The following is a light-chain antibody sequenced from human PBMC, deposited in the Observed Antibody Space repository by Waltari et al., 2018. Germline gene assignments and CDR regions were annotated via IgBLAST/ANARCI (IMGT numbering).Light chain of an antibody. J-gene: IGKJ3*01. CDR1: QSLIDTNGKTF. CDR2: EVY. Sequence: DAVMTQSPLSLPIIPGQPASISCRSSQSLIDTNGKTFLSWYQQKPGQPPRRLIYEVYNLDSGVPDRFSGSGAGTDFTLRISRVEAEDFGLYYSGQGTHLPFTFGPGTKLEIK. CDR3: GQGTHLPFT. V-gene: IGKV2-30*01.